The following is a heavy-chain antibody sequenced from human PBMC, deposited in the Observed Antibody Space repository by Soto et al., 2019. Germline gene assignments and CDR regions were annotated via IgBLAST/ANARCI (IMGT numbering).Heavy chain of an antibody. CDR1: GFTFNIYA. D-gene: IGHD2-8*01. CDR3: ARGGVY. Sequence: GGSLRLSCAASGFTFNIYALHWVRQAPGKGLEWIAFMSGTGFTTYYADSAWPRFTISRDNSQSALFLQMDSLTVDDSGIYFCARGGVYWGQGVPVTVSS. V-gene: IGHV3-23*01. CDR2: MSGTGFTT. J-gene: IGHJ4*02.